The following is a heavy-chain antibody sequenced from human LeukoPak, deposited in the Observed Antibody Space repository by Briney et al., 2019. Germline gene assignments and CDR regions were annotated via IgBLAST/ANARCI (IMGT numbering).Heavy chain of an antibody. CDR2: IYYSGST. Sequence: SETLSLTCTVSGGSISSYYWSWIRQPAGKGLEWIGYIYYSGSTNYNPSLESRVTISVDTSKNQFSLKLSSVTAADTAVYYCARDYWGSIWYFDLWGRGTLVTVSS. CDR1: GGSISSYY. D-gene: IGHD2-8*02. J-gene: IGHJ2*01. V-gene: IGHV4-59*01. CDR3: ARDYWGSIWYFDL.